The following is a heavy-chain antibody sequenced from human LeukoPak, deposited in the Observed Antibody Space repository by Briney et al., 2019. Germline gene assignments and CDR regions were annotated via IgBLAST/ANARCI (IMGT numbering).Heavy chain of an antibody. CDR3: ARILAWYYYGSGPNWFDP. D-gene: IGHD3-10*01. V-gene: IGHV4-59*12. J-gene: IGHJ5*02. CDR2: IHYSGST. CDR1: GGSISNSY. Sequence: SETLSLTCTVSGGSISNSYWSRIRQPPGKGLEWIGFIHYSGSTNYNPSLKSRVAISVDTSKNQFSLKLSSVTAADTAVYYCARILAWYYYGSGPNWFDPWGQGTLVTVSS.